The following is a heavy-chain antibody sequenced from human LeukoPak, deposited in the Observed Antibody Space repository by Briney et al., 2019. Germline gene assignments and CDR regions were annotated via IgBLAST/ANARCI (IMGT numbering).Heavy chain of an antibody. CDR3: TTDLLPGIAVAGTIKTSDY. V-gene: IGHV3-15*01. D-gene: IGHD6-19*01. CDR2: IKSKTDSGTT. Sequence: GGSLRLSCAASGFTFSNAWMSWVRQAPGKGLEWVGRIKSKTDSGTTDYAAPVKGRFTIPRDDSKNTLYLQMNSLKTEDTAVYYCTTDLLPGIAVAGTIKTSDYWGQGTLVTVSS. J-gene: IGHJ4*02. CDR1: GFTFSNAW.